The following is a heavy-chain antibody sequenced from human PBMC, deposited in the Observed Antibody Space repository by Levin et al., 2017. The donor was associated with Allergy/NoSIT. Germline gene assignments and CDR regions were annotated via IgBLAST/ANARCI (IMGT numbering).Heavy chain of an antibody. J-gene: IGHJ4*02. D-gene: IGHD6-19*01. Sequence: ASVKVSCSASGFTFNNYAMSWVRQAPGKGLEWVSAIINSGVGTYYADSVKGRFTISRDNSKNTMYLQMNSLRAEDTAVYFCAKDAIRGSDQPYYFDYWGQGTLVTASS. CDR2: IINSGVGT. V-gene: IGHV3-23*01. CDR3: AKDAIRGSDQPYYFDY. CDR1: GFTFNNYA.